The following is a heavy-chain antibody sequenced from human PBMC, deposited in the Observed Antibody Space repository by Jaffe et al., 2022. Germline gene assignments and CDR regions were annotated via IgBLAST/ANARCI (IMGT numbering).Heavy chain of an antibody. Sequence: QLQLQESGPGLVKPSETLSLTCTVSGGSISSSSYYWGWIRQPPGKGLEWIGSIYYSGSTYYNPSLKSRVTISVDTSKNQFSLKLSSVTAADTAVYYCASIAVAGLYYFDYWGQGTLVTVSS. CDR1: GGSISSSSYY. J-gene: IGHJ4*02. V-gene: IGHV4-39*01. D-gene: IGHD6-19*01. CDR3: ASIAVAGLYYFDY. CDR2: IYYSGST.